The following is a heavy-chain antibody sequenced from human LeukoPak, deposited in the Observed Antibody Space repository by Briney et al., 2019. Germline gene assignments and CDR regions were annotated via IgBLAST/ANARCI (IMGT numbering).Heavy chain of an antibody. J-gene: IGHJ4*02. D-gene: IGHD1-1*01. Sequence: PGRSLRLSCAASGFTFSSYAMHWVRQAPGKGLEWVAFISYDGSHKYYADSVKGRFTISRDNSKNTLFLQMNSLRAEDTAVYYCKSGGAAPGSFDYWGQGTLVTVSP. CDR1: GFTFSSYA. CDR2: ISYDGSHK. V-gene: IGHV3-30-3*01. CDR3: KSGGAAPGSFDY.